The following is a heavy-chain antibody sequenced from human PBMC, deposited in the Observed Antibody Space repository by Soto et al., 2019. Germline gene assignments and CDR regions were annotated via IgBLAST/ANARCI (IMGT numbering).Heavy chain of an antibody. J-gene: IGHJ2*01. CDR2: ISSSSSYI. D-gene: IGHD2-15*01. CDR3: AREAGCSGGSCYSWYFDL. Sequence: GGSLRLSCAASGFTFSSYSMNWVRQAPGKGLEWVSSISSSSSYIYYADSVKGRFTISRDNAKNSLYLQMNSLRAEDTAVYYCAREAGCSGGSCYSWYFDLWGRGTLVTVSS. CDR1: GFTFSSYS. V-gene: IGHV3-21*01.